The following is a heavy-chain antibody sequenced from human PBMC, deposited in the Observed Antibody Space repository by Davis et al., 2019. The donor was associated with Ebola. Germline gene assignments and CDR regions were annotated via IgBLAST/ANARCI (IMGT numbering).Heavy chain of an antibody. D-gene: IGHD2-2*01. Sequence: PSETLSLTCSFSDGSISSHYWNWIRQPPGKGLEWIGYIAYTGNTIYNPSLKSRVTISGDTSKKQFSLRLSSVTAADTAVYYCARGGLVPAALYLWGQGTMVTVSS. CDR2: IAYTGNT. J-gene: IGHJ3*01. CDR1: DGSISSHY. CDR3: ARGGLVPAALYL. V-gene: IGHV4-59*11.